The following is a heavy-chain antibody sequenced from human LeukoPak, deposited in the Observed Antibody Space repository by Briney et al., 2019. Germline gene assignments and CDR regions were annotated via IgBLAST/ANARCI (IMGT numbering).Heavy chain of an antibody. J-gene: IGHJ4*02. CDR3: APENHDFYNTSGYYYVGY. D-gene: IGHD3-22*01. Sequence: SETLSLTCTVSGASLSGYYWSWIRQPPGQGLEWIGEINYSGSTNYNPSLKSRVTISVDTSKNQFSLNLRSVTAADTAVYFCAPENHDFYNTSGYYYVGYWGPGTMVIVSS. CDR1: GASLSGYY. CDR2: INYSGST. V-gene: IGHV4-34*01.